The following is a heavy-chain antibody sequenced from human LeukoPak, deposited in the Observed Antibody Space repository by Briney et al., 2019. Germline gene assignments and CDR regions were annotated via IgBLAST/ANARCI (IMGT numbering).Heavy chain of an antibody. Sequence: GGSLRLSCTASGFTFGDYAMSWFRQAPGKGLEWVGFIRSKAYGGTTEYAASVKGRFTISRDDSKSIAYLQMNSLKTEDTAVYYCTRDKSSVDTAMVFSFDYWGQGTLVTVSS. V-gene: IGHV3-49*03. CDR3: TRDKSSVDTAMVFSFDY. J-gene: IGHJ4*02. CDR2: IRSKAYGGTT. D-gene: IGHD5-18*01. CDR1: GFTFGDYA.